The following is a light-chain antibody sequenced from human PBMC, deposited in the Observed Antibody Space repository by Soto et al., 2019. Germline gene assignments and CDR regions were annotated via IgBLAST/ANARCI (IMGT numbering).Light chain of an antibody. CDR3: AAWDDSLNGYYV. J-gene: IGLJ1*01. Sequence: QSVLTQPPSAYGTPGQRVTISCSGSSSNIGSNTVNWYQQLPGTAPKLLIYSNNQRPSGAPDRVSGSKSGTSASLAISGLQSEDEADYYCAAWDDSLNGYYVFGTGTKVTVL. CDR2: SNN. V-gene: IGLV1-44*01. CDR1: SSNIGSNT.